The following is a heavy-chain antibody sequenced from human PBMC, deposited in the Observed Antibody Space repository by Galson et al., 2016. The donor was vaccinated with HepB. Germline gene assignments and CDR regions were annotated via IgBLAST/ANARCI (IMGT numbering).Heavy chain of an antibody. CDR1: GFTFSDYY. D-gene: IGHD3-9*01. V-gene: IGHV3-11*06. Sequence: SLRLSCAASGFTFSDYYMHWIRQAPGKGLEWISYISSGCSYTRYADSVKGRFTISRDNARNSLYLQMNSLRAEDTAVYYCARGVRNRYDFLTTNSYEPFDIWGHGTMVTVSS. J-gene: IGHJ3*02. CDR3: ARGVRNRYDFLTTNSYEPFDI. CDR2: ISSGCSYT.